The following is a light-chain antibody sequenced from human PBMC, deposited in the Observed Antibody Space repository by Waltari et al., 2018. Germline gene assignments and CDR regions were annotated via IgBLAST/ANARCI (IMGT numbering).Light chain of an antibody. CDR2: NVN. CDR3: SSYTTDSTWV. V-gene: IGLV2-14*01. Sequence: QSALTQPASVSGSPGQSITISCSGTSSDVGGLNDVAWYQQNPGKAPKLMISNVNNRLSVVSKRFSGAKSGNTASLTISGLQAEDEADYYCSSYTTDSTWVFGGGTKLTVL. J-gene: IGLJ3*02. CDR1: SSDVGGLND.